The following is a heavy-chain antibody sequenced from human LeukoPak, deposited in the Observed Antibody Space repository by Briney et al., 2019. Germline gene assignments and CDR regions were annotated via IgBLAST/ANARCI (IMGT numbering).Heavy chain of an antibody. D-gene: IGHD5-18*01. CDR1: GGSIRSDF. J-gene: IGHJ3*02. CDR3: ARRKGGYSYGPNDAFDI. CDR2: IYYSGST. V-gene: IGHV4-59*08. Sequence: SETLSLTCTVSGGSIRSDFWSWIRQPPGKGLEWIGYIYYSGSTNYNPSLKSRVTISVDTSKNQFSLKLSSVTAADTAVYYCARRKGGYSYGPNDAFDIWGQGTMVTVSS.